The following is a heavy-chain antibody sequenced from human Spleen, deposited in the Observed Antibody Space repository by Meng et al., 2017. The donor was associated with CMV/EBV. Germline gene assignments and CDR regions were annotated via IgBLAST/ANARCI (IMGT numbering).Heavy chain of an antibody. CDR2: IYYSGST. D-gene: IGHD3-3*01. CDR1: GRSS. J-gene: IGHJ5*02. CDR3: ARDGPSSYDFWSGYSLQGFDP. Sequence: GRSSWSCIPQPPGHGLEWIGYIYYSGSTYYHPSLKSRVTISVDTSKNQFSLKLSSVTAADTAVYYCARDGPSSYDFWSGYSLQGFDPWGQGTLVTVSS. V-gene: IGHV4-31*02.